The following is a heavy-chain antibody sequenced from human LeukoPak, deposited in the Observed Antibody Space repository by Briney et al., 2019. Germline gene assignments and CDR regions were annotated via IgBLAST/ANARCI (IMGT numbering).Heavy chain of an antibody. V-gene: IGHV3-23*01. CDR1: GFTFSSYA. D-gene: IGHD1-1*01. J-gene: IGHJ3*02. Sequence: GGSLRLSCAASGFTFSSYAMSWVRQAPGKGLEWVSAISGSGGSTYYADSVKGRFTISRDNSKNTLYLQMNSPRAEDTAVYYCAKDLHPQTGTRRVGAFDIWGQGTMVTVSS. CDR3: AKDLHPQTGTRRVGAFDI. CDR2: ISGSGGST.